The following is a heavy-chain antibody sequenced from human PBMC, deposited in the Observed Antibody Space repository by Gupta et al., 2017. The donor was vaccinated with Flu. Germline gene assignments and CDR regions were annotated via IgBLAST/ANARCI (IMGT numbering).Heavy chain of an antibody. CDR1: GGSIRSYY. CDR3: ARHMIADFYAMDV. J-gene: IGHJ6*02. V-gene: IGHV4-59*08. D-gene: IGHD3-22*01. CDR2: MYYSGST. Sequence: QVQLQESGPGRVKPSETLSLTCTVSGGSIRSYYWSWIRQPPGKGLEWIGYMYYSGSTNYTPSLKSRVTISIDAPKNHFSLKLTSVTAADTALYYCARHMIADFYAMDVWGHGTSVTVSS.